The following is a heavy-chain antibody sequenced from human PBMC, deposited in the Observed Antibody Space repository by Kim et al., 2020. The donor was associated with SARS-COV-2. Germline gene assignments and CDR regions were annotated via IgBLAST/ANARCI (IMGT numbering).Heavy chain of an antibody. CDR2: SYDGSNK. J-gene: IGHJ4*02. CDR3: ARDFY. Sequence: SYDGSNKYYADSVKGRFTISRDNSKNTLYLQMNSLRAEDTAVYYCARDFYWGQGTLVTVSS. V-gene: IGHV3-30-3*01.